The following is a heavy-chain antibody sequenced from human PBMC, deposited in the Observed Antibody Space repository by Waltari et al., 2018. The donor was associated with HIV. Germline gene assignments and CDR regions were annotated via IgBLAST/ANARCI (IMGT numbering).Heavy chain of an antibody. Sequence: EVQLVESGGGLIQPGGSLRLSCAASGFTVSSVYMSWVRQAPGKGVEWVSFIHSSGGTNYADSVKGRFTIARDNSKNTLYLQMNSLGAEDTAVYYCARDTTVVGTRYFDYWGRGTLVTVSS. CDR3: ARDTTVVGTRYFDY. V-gene: IGHV3-53*01. D-gene: IGHD6-13*01. CDR2: IHSSGGT. J-gene: IGHJ4*02. CDR1: GFTVSSVY.